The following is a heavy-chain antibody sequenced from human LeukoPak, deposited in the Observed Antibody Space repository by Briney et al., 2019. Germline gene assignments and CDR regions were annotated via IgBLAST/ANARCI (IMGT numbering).Heavy chain of an antibody. J-gene: IGHJ6*02. CDR3: ARLRYYAMDV. Sequence: GGSLRLSCAASRFTFSSYVMSWVRQAPGKGLEWVSGISGSGGRTYYADSVKGRFTISRDNSKNTLYLQMNSLRAEDTAVYYCARLRYYAMDVWGQGTTVTASS. CDR2: ISGSGGRT. V-gene: IGHV3-23*01. CDR1: RFTFSSYV.